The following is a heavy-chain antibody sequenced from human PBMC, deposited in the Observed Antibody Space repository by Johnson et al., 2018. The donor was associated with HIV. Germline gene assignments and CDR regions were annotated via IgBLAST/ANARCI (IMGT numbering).Heavy chain of an antibody. CDR3: ARERVGATAFDV. CDR2: ISYDGSNK. CDR1: GFTFSSYG. J-gene: IGHJ3*01. Sequence: LVESGGGVVPPGGSLRLSCAASGFTFSSYGMHWVRQAPGKGLEWVAVISYDGSNKYYADSVKGRFTMSRDNAKKSLYLQMNSLRAEDTAVYYCARERVGATAFDVWGQGTLVTVSS. V-gene: IGHV3-30*19. D-gene: IGHD1-26*01.